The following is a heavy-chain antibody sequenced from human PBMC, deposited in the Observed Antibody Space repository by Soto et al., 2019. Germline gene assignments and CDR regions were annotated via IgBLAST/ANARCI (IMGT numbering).Heavy chain of an antibody. V-gene: IGHV1-18*01. CDR1: GYIFTSYG. Sequence: ASVKVSCKASGYIFTSYGISWVRQAPGQGLEWMGWISAYNGNTNYAQKLQGRVTMTTDTSTSTVYMEVRSLRSDDTAVYYCARDGLQQLEPPYYYYCGMDVWGQGTTVTVSS. J-gene: IGHJ6*02. CDR3: ARDGLQQLEPPYYYYCGMDV. CDR2: ISAYNGNT. D-gene: IGHD6-13*01.